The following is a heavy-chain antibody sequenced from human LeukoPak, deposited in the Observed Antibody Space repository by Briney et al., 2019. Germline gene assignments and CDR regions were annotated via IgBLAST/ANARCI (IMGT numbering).Heavy chain of an antibody. D-gene: IGHD3-10*01. CDR1: GFTFSTYE. CDR3: ARDSSYYGSGSFSD. J-gene: IGHJ4*02. CDR2: ISSSGSTI. V-gene: IGHV3-48*03. Sequence: GGSLRLSCAASGFTFSTYEMDWVRQAPGKGLEWVSYISSSGSTIYYADSVKGRFTISRDNAKNSLYLQMNSLRAEDTAVYYCARDSSYYGSGSFSDWGQGTLVTVSS.